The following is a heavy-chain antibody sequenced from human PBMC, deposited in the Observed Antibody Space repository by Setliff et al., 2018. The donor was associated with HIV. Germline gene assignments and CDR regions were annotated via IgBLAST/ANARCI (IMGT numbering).Heavy chain of an antibody. V-gene: IGHV4-38-2*01. CDR3: ARHPYSSGWYLDY. D-gene: IGHD6-19*01. CDR2: IYYSGST. J-gene: IGHJ4*02. CDR1: GYSISSGYY. Sequence: SETLSLTCAVSGYSISSGYYWGWFRQPPGKGLEWIGSIYYSGSTYYTPSLKSRVTISVDTSKNQFSLKLSSVTAADTAVYYCARHPYSSGWYLDYWGQGTLVTVSS.